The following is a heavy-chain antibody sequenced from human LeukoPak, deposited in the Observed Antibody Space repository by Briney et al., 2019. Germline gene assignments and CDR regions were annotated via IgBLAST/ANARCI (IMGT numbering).Heavy chain of an antibody. D-gene: IGHD5-24*01. V-gene: IGHV4-4*02. Sequence: PSETLSLTCAVSGGSISSSNWWSWVRQPPGKGLEWIGEIYHSGSTNYNPSLKSRVTISVDTSKNQFSLKLSSVTAADTAVYYCARWLQSRRTDYWGQGTLVTVSS. CDR1: GGSISSSNW. CDR3: ARWLQSRRTDY. CDR2: IYHSGST. J-gene: IGHJ4*02.